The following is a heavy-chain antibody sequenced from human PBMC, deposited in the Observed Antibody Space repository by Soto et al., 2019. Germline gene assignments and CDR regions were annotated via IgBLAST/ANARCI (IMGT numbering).Heavy chain of an antibody. V-gene: IGHV4-30-2*01. Sequence: PSETLSLTCAISGGSFSSGGYSWSWVRQPPGKGLEWIGYIYHSGSTYYNPSLKSRVTMSVDKSKNHFSLKLISVTAADTAVYYCAREGRSVTGILDHWGQGTLVTVSS. D-gene: IGHD2-15*01. CDR3: AREGRSVTGILDH. CDR1: GGSFSSGGYS. CDR2: IYHSGST. J-gene: IGHJ4*02.